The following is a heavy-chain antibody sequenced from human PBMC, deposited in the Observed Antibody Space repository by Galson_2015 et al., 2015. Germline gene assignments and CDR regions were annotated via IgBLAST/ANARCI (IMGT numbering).Heavy chain of an antibody. J-gene: IGHJ6*02. Sequence: SVKVSCKASGYTFTSYYMHWVRQAPGQGLEWMGIINPSGGSTSYAQKFQGRVTMTRDTSTSTVYMELSSLRSEDTAVYYCARGPSDCSSTSCYVWQQYYYYGMDVWGQGTTVTVSS. D-gene: IGHD2-2*01. CDR1: GYTFTSYY. CDR3: ARGPSDCSSTSCYVWQQYYYYGMDV. CDR2: INPSGGST. V-gene: IGHV1-46*01.